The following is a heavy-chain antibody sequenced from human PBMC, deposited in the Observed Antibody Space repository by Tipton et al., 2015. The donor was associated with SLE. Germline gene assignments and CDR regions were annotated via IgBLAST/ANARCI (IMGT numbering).Heavy chain of an antibody. CDR2: ISGSGSYT. D-gene: IGHD1-26*01. Sequence: SLRLSCAASGFIFSRYGMNWVRQAPGKGLEWVSGISGSGSYTYYADSVKGRFTISRDNSKNSVYLEMNSLRVEDTAVYYCARESGSYPGHFDYWGQGSLVTVSS. CDR3: ARESGSYPGHFDY. J-gene: IGHJ4*02. V-gene: IGHV3-23*01. CDR1: GFIFSRYG.